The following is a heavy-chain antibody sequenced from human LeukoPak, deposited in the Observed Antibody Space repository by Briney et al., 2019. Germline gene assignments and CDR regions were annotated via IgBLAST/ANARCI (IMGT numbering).Heavy chain of an antibody. CDR1: GYTFTSYY. D-gene: IGHD3-22*01. CDR2: INPSGDST. V-gene: IGHV1-46*01. CDR3: ARRRQKYYYDSSGFDY. J-gene: IGHJ4*02. Sequence: ASVKVSCKASGYTFTSYYMHWVRQAPGQGLEWMGIINPSGDSTSYAQKFQGRVTMTRDTSTSTVYMELSSLRSEDTAVYYCARRRQKYYYDSSGFDYWGQGTLVTVSS.